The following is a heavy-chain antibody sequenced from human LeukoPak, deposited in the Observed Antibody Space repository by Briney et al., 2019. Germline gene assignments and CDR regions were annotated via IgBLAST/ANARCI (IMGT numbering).Heavy chain of an antibody. CDR3: TRVAYYYDSSGYYLKY. D-gene: IGHD3-22*01. CDR1: GFTFGDYA. V-gene: IGHV3-49*03. J-gene: IGHJ4*02. Sequence: GGSLRLSCAASGFTFGDYAMSWFRQAPGKGLEWVGFIRSKAYGGTTEYAASVKGRFTISRDDSKSIAYLQMNSLKTEDTAVYYRTRVAYYYDSSGYYLKYWGQGTLVTVSS. CDR2: IRSKAYGGTT.